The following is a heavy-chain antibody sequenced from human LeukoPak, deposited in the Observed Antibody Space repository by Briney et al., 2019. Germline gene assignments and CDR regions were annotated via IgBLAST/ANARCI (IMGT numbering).Heavy chain of an antibody. CDR2: IYYSGST. D-gene: IGHD1-26*01. CDR3: ARVEYSGTYFDY. V-gene: IGHV4-39*07. J-gene: IGHJ4*02. Sequence: SETLSLTCTVSGGSISSSSYYWGWIRQPPGKGLEWIGSIYYSGSTYYNPSLKSRVTISVDTPKNQFSLKLSSVTAADTAVYYCARVEYSGTYFDYWGQGTLVTVSS. CDR1: GGSISSSSYY.